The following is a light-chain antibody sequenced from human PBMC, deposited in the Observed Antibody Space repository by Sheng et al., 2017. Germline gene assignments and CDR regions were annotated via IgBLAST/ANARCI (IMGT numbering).Light chain of an antibody. CDR1: QGISFD. J-gene: IGKJ1*01. CDR2: GAS. Sequence: DIQMTQSPSAMSASVEDRVTITCRASQGISFDLAWFQQKPGKVPKRLIYGASSLQSGVPSRFSGSGSGTEFTLTISSLQPEDFATYYCLQHNNYPLTFGRGTKVEIK. V-gene: IGKV1-17*03. CDR3: LQHNNYPLT.